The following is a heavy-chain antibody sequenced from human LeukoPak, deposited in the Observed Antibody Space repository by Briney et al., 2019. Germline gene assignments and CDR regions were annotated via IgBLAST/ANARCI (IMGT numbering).Heavy chain of an antibody. D-gene: IGHD4/OR15-4a*01. CDR2: MYYSGST. Sequence: SETLSLTCTVSGGSLTNYYWSWIRQPPGKGLECFGYMYYSGSTNYNPSLKSRVTISVDTSKNQFSLNLSSVTAADTAVYYCARGRCNYYGMDVWGQGTTVTVSS. V-gene: IGHV4-59*01. CDR3: ARGRCNYYGMDV. CDR1: GGSLTNYY. J-gene: IGHJ6*02.